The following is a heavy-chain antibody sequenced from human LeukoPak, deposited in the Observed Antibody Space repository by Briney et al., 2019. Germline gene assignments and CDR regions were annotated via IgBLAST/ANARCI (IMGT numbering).Heavy chain of an antibody. CDR2: ISGSGGST. CDR1: GFTFSSYA. Sequence: GGSLRLSCAASGFTFSSYAMSWVRQAPGKGLEWVSAISGSGGSTYYADSVKGRFTISRDNSKNTLYLQMNSLRAEDTAVYYCAKGDPGRAVAGTHGVQWGQGTLVTVSS. J-gene: IGHJ4*02. CDR3: AKGDPGRAVAGTHGVQ. D-gene: IGHD6-19*01. V-gene: IGHV3-23*01.